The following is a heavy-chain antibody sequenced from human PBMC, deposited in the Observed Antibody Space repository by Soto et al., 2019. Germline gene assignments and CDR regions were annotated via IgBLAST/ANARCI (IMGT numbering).Heavy chain of an antibody. Sequence: QVQLVQSGAEVKKPGSSVKVSCKASGGTFSSYAISWVRQAPGQGLEWMGGIIPIFDTADYAQKFQGRVTIPADESTNTAYMELSSRRSEDTAVYYCAGHSSGVPGYYYGMDVWGQGTTVTVSS. V-gene: IGHV1-69*12. J-gene: IGHJ6*02. D-gene: IGHD3-22*01. CDR3: AGHSSGVPGYYYGMDV. CDR2: IIPIFDTA. CDR1: GGTFSSYA.